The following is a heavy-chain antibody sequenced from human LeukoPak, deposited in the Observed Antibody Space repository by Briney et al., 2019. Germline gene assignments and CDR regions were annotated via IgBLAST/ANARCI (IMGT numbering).Heavy chain of an antibody. D-gene: IGHD4-11*01. V-gene: IGHV4-39*07. J-gene: IGHJ4*02. CDR1: GGSISSSGYY. Sequence: SETLSLTCTVSGGSISSSGYYWGWIRQPPGKGLEWIGSISYSGSTYYTPSLKSRVTISVDTSKNQFSLKLSSVTAADTAVYYCARVGSSNVLFDYWGQGTLVTVSS. CDR2: ISYSGST. CDR3: ARVGSSNVLFDY.